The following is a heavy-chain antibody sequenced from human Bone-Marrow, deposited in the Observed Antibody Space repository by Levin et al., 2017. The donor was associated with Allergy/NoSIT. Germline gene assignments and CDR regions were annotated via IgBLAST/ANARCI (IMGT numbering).Heavy chain of an antibody. J-gene: IGHJ5*02. D-gene: IGHD2-8*01. Sequence: GESLKISCEASGYTFTDYVIHWVRQAPGQGLECMGWINPKNGDTHYVQNFQGRVTMTRDTSISTLYMELNSLTTGDTAVYYCARDVLMGDSQGWFDPWGQGTLVTVSS. CDR1: GYTFTDYV. V-gene: IGHV1-2*02. CDR2: INPKNGDT. CDR3: ARDVLMGDSQGWFDP.